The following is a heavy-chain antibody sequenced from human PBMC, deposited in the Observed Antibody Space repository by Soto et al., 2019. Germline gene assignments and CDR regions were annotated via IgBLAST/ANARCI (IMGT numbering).Heavy chain of an antibody. Sequence: QVQLQESGPGLVKPSETLSLTCSVSGGSISGYYWSWIRQTPEKGLEWIGYIYYSGSTNYNPSLKSRVTILIDMSKKQFSLKLTSVTAADTAVYYCAAAPRYWGQGILVTVSS. D-gene: IGHD2-15*01. V-gene: IGHV4-59*01. CDR3: AAAPRY. CDR1: GGSISGYY. J-gene: IGHJ4*02. CDR2: IYYSGST.